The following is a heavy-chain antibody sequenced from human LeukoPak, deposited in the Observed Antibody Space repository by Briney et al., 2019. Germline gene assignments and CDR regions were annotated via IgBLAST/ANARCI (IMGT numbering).Heavy chain of an antibody. V-gene: IGHV4-61*08. CDR3: ARDGVGAADY. Sequence: SGPTLVKPTQTLTLTCTFSGFSLSTSGVGVGWIRQPPGKGLEWIGYIYYSGSTNYNPSLKSRVTISVDTSKNQFSLKLSSVTAADTAVYYCARDGVGAADYWGQGTLVTVSS. D-gene: IGHD1-26*01. CDR1: GFSLSTSGVG. J-gene: IGHJ4*02. CDR2: IYYSGST.